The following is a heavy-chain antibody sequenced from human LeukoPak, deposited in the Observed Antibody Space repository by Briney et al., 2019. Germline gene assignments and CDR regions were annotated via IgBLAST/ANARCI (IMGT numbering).Heavy chain of an antibody. V-gene: IGHV1-46*01. CDR3: ARGGDDTSGYFVTY. CDR1: GYTFTTYY. Sequence: ASLKVSCKASGYTFTTYYIHWVRQAPGQGLEWMGIINPSGAGTSYAQKFQGRVTMTGDTSTSTVYMELSSLKSDDTAVYYCARGGDDTSGYFVTYWGQGTLVTVSS. J-gene: IGHJ4*02. D-gene: IGHD3-22*01. CDR2: INPSGAGT.